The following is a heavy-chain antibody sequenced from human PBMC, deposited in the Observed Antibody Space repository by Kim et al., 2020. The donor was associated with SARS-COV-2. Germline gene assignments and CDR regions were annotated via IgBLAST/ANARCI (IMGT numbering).Heavy chain of an antibody. Sequence: ASVKVSCKASGYTFTSYDINWVRQATGQGLEWMGWMNPNSGNTGYAQKFQGRVTMTRNTSISTAYMELSSLRSEDTAVYYCARKARRYNWFDPWGHGTLVTVSP. CDR3: ARKARRYNWFDP. D-gene: IGHD4-17*01. CDR2: MNPNSGNT. CDR1: GYTFTSYD. V-gene: IGHV1-8*01. J-gene: IGHJ5*02.